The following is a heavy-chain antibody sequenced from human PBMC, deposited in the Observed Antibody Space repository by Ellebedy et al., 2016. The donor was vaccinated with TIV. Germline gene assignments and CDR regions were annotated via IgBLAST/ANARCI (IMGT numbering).Heavy chain of an antibody. CDR2: MNPSTGDA. D-gene: IGHD6-19*01. V-gene: IGHV1-8*01. CDR3: AVSAFDY. Sequence: ASVKVSXXASGDSFTSNAISWVRQAPGLGLEWMGWMNPSTGDAGYAPNFQGRVTMTRNSSISTAYMELSSLTSEDTAIYYCAVSAFDYWGQGTLVAVSS. CDR1: GDSFTSNA. J-gene: IGHJ4*02.